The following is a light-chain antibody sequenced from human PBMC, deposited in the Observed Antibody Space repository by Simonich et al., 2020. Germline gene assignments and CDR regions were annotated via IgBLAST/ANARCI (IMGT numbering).Light chain of an antibody. V-gene: IGKV3-15*01. CDR2: GAS. Sequence: EIVMTQSPATLSVSPGESTTLSRRASQSVSSNLAWYQQKPGQAPRLLIYGASTRATGIPARFSGSGSGTEFTLTISSMQSEDFAVYYCQQYNNWYTFGQGTKLEIK. CDR3: QQYNNWYT. CDR1: QSVSSN. J-gene: IGKJ2*01.